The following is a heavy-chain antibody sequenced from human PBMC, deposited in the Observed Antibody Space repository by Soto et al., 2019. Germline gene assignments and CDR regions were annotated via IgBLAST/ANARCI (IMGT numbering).Heavy chain of an antibody. V-gene: IGHV3-21*01. CDR1: GFTFSSYS. Sequence: GGSLRLSCAASGFTFSSYSMNWVRQAPGKGLEWVSSISSSSSYIYYADSVKGRFTISRDNAKNSLYLQMNSLRAEDTAVCYCASDIVGATPPDYWGQGTLVTVSS. CDR3: ASDIVGATPPDY. J-gene: IGHJ4*02. CDR2: ISSSSSYI. D-gene: IGHD1-26*01.